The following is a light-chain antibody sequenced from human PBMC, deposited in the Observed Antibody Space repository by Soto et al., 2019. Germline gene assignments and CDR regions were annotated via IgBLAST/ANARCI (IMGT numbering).Light chain of an antibody. CDR1: SSNIGNNA. CDR2: SDD. CDR3: AAWDDRLKEV. V-gene: IGLV1-36*01. Sequence: QSVLTQPPSVSGAPRQRVTISCSGSSSNIGNNAVNWYQQLPGKAPKLLIYSDDLLPSGVSDRFSGSKSGTSASLAISGLQSEDEAVYYCAAWDDRLKEVFGGGTKLTVL. J-gene: IGLJ3*02.